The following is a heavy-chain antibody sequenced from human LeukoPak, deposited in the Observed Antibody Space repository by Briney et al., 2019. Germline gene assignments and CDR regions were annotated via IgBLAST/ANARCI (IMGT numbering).Heavy chain of an antibody. CDR3: ARGLHCSSTSCPDAFDI. CDR1: GGSFSGYY. J-gene: IGHJ3*02. D-gene: IGHD2-2*01. Sequence: SETLSLTCAVYGGSFSGYYWSWIRQPPGKGLEWIGEINHSGSTNYNPSLKSRVTISVDTSKSQFSLKLSSVTAADTAVYYCARGLHCSSTSCPDAFDIWGQGTMVTVSS. CDR2: INHSGST. V-gene: IGHV4-34*01.